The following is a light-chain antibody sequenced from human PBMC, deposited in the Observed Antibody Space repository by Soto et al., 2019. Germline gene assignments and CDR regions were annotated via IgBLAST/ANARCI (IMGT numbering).Light chain of an antibody. CDR3: QQYGSSLTWT. J-gene: IGKJ1*01. CDR1: QSVISNY. CDR2: AAS. Sequence: EVVLTQSPGTVSLSPGERVTLSCRASQSVISNYLAWYHQRPGQAPRLLIYAASSRATGIPDRFSGSGSGTDFTLSISSLEPEDLAVYYCQQYGSSLTWTFGQGTKVEMK. V-gene: IGKV3-20*01.